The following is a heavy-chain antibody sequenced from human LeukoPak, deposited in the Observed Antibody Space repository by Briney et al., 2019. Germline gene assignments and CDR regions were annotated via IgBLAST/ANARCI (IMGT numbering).Heavy chain of an antibody. CDR1: GYTFSGYY. CDR2: IDPNSGGT. CDR3: AREYYYGSGNYYNRIDY. V-gene: IGHV1-2*02. J-gene: IGHJ4*02. Sequence: ASVKVSCKASGYTFSGYYMHWVRQAPGQGLEWMGWIDPNSGGTNYAQKFQGRVTMTRDTSISTAYMVLNRLRSDDTAVYYCAREYYYGSGNYYNRIDYWGQGTLVTVSS. D-gene: IGHD3-10*01.